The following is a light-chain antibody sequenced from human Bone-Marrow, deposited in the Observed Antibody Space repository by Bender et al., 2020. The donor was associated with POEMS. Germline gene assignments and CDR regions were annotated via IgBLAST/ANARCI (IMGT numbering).Light chain of an antibody. CDR2: EVG. CDR1: HNDNGSYNY. V-gene: IGLV2-14*03. Sequence: QSALTQPPSVSASPGQSVTISCTGGHNDNGSYNYVSWYQQHPGKAPKLIIFEVGNRPSGISDRFSGSKSGSTASLTISGLRSEDEADYYCSSYTGSSTQVFGGGTKVTVL. CDR3: SSYTGSSTQV. J-gene: IGLJ3*02.